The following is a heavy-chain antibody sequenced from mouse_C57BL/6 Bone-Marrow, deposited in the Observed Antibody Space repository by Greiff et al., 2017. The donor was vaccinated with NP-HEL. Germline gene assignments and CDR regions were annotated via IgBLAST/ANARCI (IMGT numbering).Heavy chain of an antibody. J-gene: IGHJ2*01. CDR1: GYAFTNYL. V-gene: IGHV1-54*01. CDR3: ARYYGSSFDY. CDR2: INPGSGGT. D-gene: IGHD1-1*01. Sequence: QVQLKESGAELVRPGTSVKVSCKASGYAFTNYLIEWVKQRPGQGLEWIGVINPGSGGTNYNEKFKGKATLTADKSSSPAYMQLSSLTSEDSAVYFCARYYGSSFDYWGQGTTLTVSS.